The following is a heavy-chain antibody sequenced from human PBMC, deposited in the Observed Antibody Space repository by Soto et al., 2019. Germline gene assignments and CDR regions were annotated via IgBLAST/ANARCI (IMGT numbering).Heavy chain of an antibody. CDR3: ARSQSPDYYDSSGLDY. D-gene: IGHD3-22*01. Sequence: PGGSLRLSCAASGFTFSSYSMNWVRQAPGKGLEWVSSISSSSSYIYYADSVKGRFTISRDNAKNSLYLQMNSLRAEDTAVYYCARSQSPDYYDSSGLDYWGQGTLVTVSS. CDR2: ISSSSSYI. V-gene: IGHV3-21*01. CDR1: GFTFSSYS. J-gene: IGHJ4*02.